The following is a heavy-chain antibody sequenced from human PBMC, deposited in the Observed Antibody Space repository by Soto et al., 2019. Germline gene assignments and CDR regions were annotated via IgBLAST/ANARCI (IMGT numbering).Heavy chain of an antibody. V-gene: IGHV3-21*01. D-gene: IGHD2-2*01. CDR1: GFTFSSYS. Sequence: EVQLVESGGGLVKPGGSLRLSCAASGFTFSSYSMIWVRQAPEKGLEWVSSITSSTSYIYYADSVKGRFTISRDNAKNSLYLQMNSLRGEDTAVYYCARFGSGYHLDYWGQGTLVTVSS. CDR3: ARFGSGYHLDY. CDR2: ITSSTSYI. J-gene: IGHJ4*02.